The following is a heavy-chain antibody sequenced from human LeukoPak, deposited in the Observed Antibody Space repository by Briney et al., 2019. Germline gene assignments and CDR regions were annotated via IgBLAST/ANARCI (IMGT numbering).Heavy chain of an antibody. V-gene: IGHV1-69*13. CDR3: AGVWQSLDYFSWFDP. CDR1: GYTFTSYA. Sequence: GASVKVSCKASGYTFTSYAISWVRQAPGQGLEWMGGIIPIFGTANYAQKFQGRVTITADESTSTAYMELSSLRSEDTAVYYCAGVWQSLDYFSWFDPWGQGTLVTVSS. J-gene: IGHJ5*02. CDR2: IIPIFGTA. D-gene: IGHD4/OR15-4a*01.